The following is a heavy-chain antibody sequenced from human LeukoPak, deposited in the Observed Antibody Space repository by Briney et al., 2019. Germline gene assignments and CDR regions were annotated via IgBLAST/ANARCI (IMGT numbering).Heavy chain of an antibody. CDR2: ITSSGTTT. Sequence: PGGSLRLSCSASGFSFSDSYMSWFRLSPEKGLEWIAYITSSGTTTEYADSVKGRFTISRVNAKNSLYLQMNSLRSEDTAVYYLARGPEQGGPYWGQGTLGTLPS. V-gene: IGHV3-11*01. J-gene: IGHJ4*02. CDR3: ARGPEQGGPY. D-gene: IGHD1/OR15-1a*01. CDR1: GFSFSDSY.